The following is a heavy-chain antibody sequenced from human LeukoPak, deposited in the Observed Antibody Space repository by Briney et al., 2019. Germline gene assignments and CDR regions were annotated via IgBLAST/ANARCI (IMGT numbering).Heavy chain of an antibody. V-gene: IGHV3-23*01. J-gene: IGHJ4*02. CDR2: ISDSGSDT. Sequence: GGSLRLSCAASVFTFSSYGLSWVRQAPGKGLEWVSAISDSGSDTYYADSVKGRFTISKDNSKNTLYLQMNSLRAEDTAVYYCAKRVPYSSSSVYFDSWGQGTLVTVSS. CDR3: AKRVPYSSSSVYFDS. CDR1: VFTFSSYG. D-gene: IGHD6-6*01.